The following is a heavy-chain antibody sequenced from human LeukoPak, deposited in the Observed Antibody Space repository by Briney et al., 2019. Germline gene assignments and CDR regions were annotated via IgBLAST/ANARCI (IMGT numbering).Heavy chain of an antibody. D-gene: IGHD2-2*01. V-gene: IGHV4-31*03. CDR1: GGSISSGGYY. Sequence: SQTLSLTCTVSGGSISSGGYYWSWIRQHPGKGLEWIGYIYYSGSTYYNPSLKSRVTISVDTSKNQFSLKLSSVTAADTAVYYCARDRISRGEYQLLPYYYYGMDVRGQGTTVTVSS. CDR2: IYYSGST. CDR3: ARDRISRGEYQLLPYYYYGMDV. J-gene: IGHJ6*02.